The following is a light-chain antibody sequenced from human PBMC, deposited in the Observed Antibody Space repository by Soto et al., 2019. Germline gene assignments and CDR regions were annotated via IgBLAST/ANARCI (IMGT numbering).Light chain of an antibody. V-gene: IGLV2-23*01. Sequence: QSALTQPASVSGSPGQSITLSCTGTSSDIGSYNLVSWYHQLPGKAPKLLIYDAFRRPSGISDRFSGSKSGNTASLTISGLQAEDEGDYYCSSYGGSRNSVLFGRGTKLTVL. CDR2: DAF. J-gene: IGLJ2*01. CDR1: SSDIGSYNL. CDR3: SSYGGSRNSVL.